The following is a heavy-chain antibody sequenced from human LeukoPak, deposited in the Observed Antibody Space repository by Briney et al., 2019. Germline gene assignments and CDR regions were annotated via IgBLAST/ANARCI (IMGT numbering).Heavy chain of an antibody. CDR3: VRDRGSRGFYYYMDV. CDR1: GGSISSGGYY. CDR2: IYYSGST. J-gene: IGHJ6*03. Sequence: SETLSLTCTVSGGSISSGGYYWSWIRQHPGKGLEWIGYIYYSGSTDYNPSLKSRATISVDTSKNQFFLKPSSVTAADTAVYYCVRDRGSRGFYYYMDVWGKGTTVTVSS. D-gene: IGHD1-26*01. V-gene: IGHV4-31*03.